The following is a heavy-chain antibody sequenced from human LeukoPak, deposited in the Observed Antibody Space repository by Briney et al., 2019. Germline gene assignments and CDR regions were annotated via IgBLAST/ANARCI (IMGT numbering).Heavy chain of an antibody. V-gene: IGHV3-72*01. CDR3: VRSLTASTTGAM. CDR1: GFTFSDHS. Sequence: GGSLRLSCATSGFTFSDHSMDWVRQAPGKGLEWVGRTRSKPYSYPTQYAASVKGRFTISRDDSKNSLYLQMKSLKPEDTAVYYCVRSLTASTTGAMWGQGTMVTVSS. J-gene: IGHJ3*01. D-gene: IGHD4-17*01. CDR2: TRSKPYSYPT.